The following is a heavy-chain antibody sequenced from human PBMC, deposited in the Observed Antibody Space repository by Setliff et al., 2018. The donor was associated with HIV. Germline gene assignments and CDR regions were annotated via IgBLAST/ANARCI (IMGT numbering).Heavy chain of an antibody. D-gene: IGHD6-19*01. Sequence: GESLKISCAASGFTFSSYGMHWVRQAPGKGLEWVAAIWYDGTNKYYADSVKGRFTISRDNFKNTLFLQMNSLRAEDTAVYYCARDQEWLVEVEGDALHIWGQGTMVTVSS. CDR3: ARDQEWLVEVEGDALHI. J-gene: IGHJ3*02. CDR2: IWYDGTNK. CDR1: GFTFSSYG. V-gene: IGHV3-33*01.